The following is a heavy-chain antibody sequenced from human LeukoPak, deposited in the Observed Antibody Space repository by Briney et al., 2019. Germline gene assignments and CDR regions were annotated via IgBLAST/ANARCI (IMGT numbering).Heavy chain of an antibody. CDR3: ARDASSWYPLFDY. CDR2: IWYDGSNK. CDR1: GFTFSSYG. D-gene: IGHD6-13*01. Sequence: GGSLRLSCAASGFTFSSYGMHGVRQAPGKGLEGVAVIWYDGSNKYYADSVKGRFTISRDSSKNTLYLQMNSLRAEDTSVYYCARDASSWYPLFDYWGQGTLVTVSS. V-gene: IGHV3-33*01. J-gene: IGHJ4*02.